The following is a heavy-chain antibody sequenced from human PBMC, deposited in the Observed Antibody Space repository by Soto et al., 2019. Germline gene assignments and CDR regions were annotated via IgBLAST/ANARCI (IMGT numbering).Heavy chain of an antibody. CDR3: ATSADYDFWSGPTDY. Sequence: GESLKISCKGSGYSFTSYWIGWVRQMPGKGLEWMGIIYPGDSDTRYSPSFQGQVTISADKSISTAYLQWSSLKASDTAMYYCATSADYDFWSGPTDYWGQGTLVTVSS. J-gene: IGHJ4*02. CDR1: GYSFTSYW. D-gene: IGHD3-3*01. CDR2: IYPGDSDT. V-gene: IGHV5-51*01.